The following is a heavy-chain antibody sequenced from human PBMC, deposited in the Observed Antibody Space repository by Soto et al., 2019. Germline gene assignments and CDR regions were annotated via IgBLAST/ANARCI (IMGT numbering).Heavy chain of an antibody. CDR3: ATVGNPSLWFGELSVY. V-gene: IGHV1-24*01. Sequence: ASVKVSCKVSGYTLTELSMHWVRQAPGKGLEWMGGFDPEDGETIYAQKFQGRVTMTEDTSTDTAYMELSSLRSEDTAVYYCATVGNPSLWFGELSVYWGQGTLVTVSS. CDR2: FDPEDGET. J-gene: IGHJ4*02. D-gene: IGHD3-10*01. CDR1: GYTLTELS.